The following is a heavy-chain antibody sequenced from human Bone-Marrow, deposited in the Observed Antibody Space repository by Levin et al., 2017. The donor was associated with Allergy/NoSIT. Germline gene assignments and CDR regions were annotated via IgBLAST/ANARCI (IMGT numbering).Heavy chain of an antibody. J-gene: IGHJ6*03. CDR2: INYSGST. Sequence: KPSETLSLSCTVSGGSVSSGTNYWSWIRQAPGKGLEWIGYINYSGSTNYNPSLQSRVTMSVDTSKNQFSLKLSSVTVADTAVYYCARDGEYCSGASCYYYYYYMDVWGKGTTVTVSS. D-gene: IGHD2-15*01. CDR1: GGSVSSGTNY. CDR3: ARDGEYCSGASCYYYYYYMDV. V-gene: IGHV4-61*01.